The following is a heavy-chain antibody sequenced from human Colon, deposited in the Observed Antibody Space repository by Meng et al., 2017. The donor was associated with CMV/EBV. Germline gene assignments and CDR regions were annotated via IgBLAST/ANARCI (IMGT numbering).Heavy chain of an antibody. V-gene: IGHV3-30*02. CDR3: ARDRVLGN. CDR1: GFTFNNYA. CDR2: ILFDGTDT. Sequence: GESLKISCAASGFTFNNYAMHWVRQPPGKGLEWLGFILFDGTDTHYADSVKGRFTISRDDSKNTLYLQMNSLRAEDTAVYYCARDRVLGNWGQGTLVTVSS. J-gene: IGHJ4*02.